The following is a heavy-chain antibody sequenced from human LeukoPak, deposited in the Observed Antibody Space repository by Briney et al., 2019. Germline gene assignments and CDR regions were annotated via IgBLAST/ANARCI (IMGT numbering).Heavy chain of an antibody. CDR1: GYSLTELS. D-gene: IGHD5-18*01. Sequence: ASVTVSCKVSGYSLTELSMHWVRQAPGKGLEWMGGFDPEDGETIYAQKFQGRVTMTEDTSTDTAYMELSSLRSEDTAVYYCATDRRYGSAFDIWGQGTMVTVSS. CDR2: FDPEDGET. V-gene: IGHV1-24*01. J-gene: IGHJ3*02. CDR3: ATDRRYGSAFDI.